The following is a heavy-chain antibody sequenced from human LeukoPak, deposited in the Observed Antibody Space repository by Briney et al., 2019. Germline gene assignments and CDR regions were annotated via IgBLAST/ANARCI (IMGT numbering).Heavy chain of an antibody. Sequence: SLRLSCAASGFTFDDYAMHWVRQAPGKGLEWVSGISWNSGSIGYADSVKGRFTISRDNAKNSLYLQMNSLRAEDTALYYCARAGWGDYWGQGTLVTVSS. CDR2: ISWNSGSI. D-gene: IGHD3-16*01. CDR1: GFTFDDYA. V-gene: IGHV3-9*01. J-gene: IGHJ4*02. CDR3: ARAGWGDY.